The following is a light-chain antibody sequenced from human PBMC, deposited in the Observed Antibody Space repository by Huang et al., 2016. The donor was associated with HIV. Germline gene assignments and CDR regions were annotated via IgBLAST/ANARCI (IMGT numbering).Light chain of an antibody. Sequence: DIVMTQSPLSLPVTPREPASISCRSSQSLLHSNGYNYLDWYLQKPGQSPQLLIYLGSSRGSGVPDRFSGSGSGTDFTLRISRVEAEDVGIYYCMQALQTPRTFGQGTKVEFK. CDR1: QSLLHSNGYNY. J-gene: IGKJ1*01. CDR3: MQALQTPRT. V-gene: IGKV2-28*01. CDR2: LGS.